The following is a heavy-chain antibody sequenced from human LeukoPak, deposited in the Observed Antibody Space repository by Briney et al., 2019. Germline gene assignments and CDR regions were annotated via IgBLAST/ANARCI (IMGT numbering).Heavy chain of an antibody. V-gene: IGHV4-31*03. CDR3: ARGKYSYGYSFDY. CDR2: IYYSGST. Sequence: SQTLSLTCTVSGGSISSGGYYWSWIRQPPGKGLEWIGYIYYSGSTYYNPSLKSRVTISVDTSKNQFSLKLSSVTAADTAVYYCARGKYSYGYSFDYWGQGTLVTVSS. J-gene: IGHJ4*02. D-gene: IGHD5-18*01. CDR1: GGSISSGGYY.